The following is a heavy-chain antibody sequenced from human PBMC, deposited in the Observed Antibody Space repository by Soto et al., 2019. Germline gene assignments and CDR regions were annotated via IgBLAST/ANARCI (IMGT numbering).Heavy chain of an antibody. D-gene: IGHD5-18*01. J-gene: IGHJ4*02. CDR3: ARYGYSYSMRFFDK. V-gene: IGHV4-34*10. Sequence: PSETVSLTCAVYGGSFSGYYWSWIRQPPGKGLEWIGSMYHSGSTYYNPSLKSRVTMSVDTSKNQLSLKLTSLTAADTAVYYCARYGYSYSMRFFDKWGQGTRVTVSS. CDR1: GGSFSGYY. CDR2: MYHSGST.